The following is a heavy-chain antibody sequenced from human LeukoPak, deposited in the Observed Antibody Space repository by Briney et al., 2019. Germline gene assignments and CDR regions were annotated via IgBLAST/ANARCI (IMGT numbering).Heavy chain of an antibody. CDR1: GGSISSYY. CDR3: ARSVVGAHGNYFDY. CDR2: IYYSGST. V-gene: IGHV4-59*01. Sequence: SETLSLTCTVSGGSISSYYWSWIRQPPGKGLEWIGYIYYSGSTNYNPSLKSRVTISVDTSKNQFSLKLSSVTAADTAVYYCARSVVGAHGNYFDYWGQGTLVTVSS. D-gene: IGHD1-26*01. J-gene: IGHJ4*02.